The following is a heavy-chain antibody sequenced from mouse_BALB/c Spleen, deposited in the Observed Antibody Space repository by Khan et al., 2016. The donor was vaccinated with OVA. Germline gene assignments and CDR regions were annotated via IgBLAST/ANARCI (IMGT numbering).Heavy chain of an antibody. D-gene: IGHD2-14*01. J-gene: IGHJ4*01. Sequence: VQLVESGPGLVAPSQSLSITCTVSGFSLSRYNIHWVRQPPGKGLEWLGMIWGGGGIDYNSTLKSRLSIRKDNSKSQVLLKMNSLQTDDTAMYYCARAYYRYDGYYAMDYWGQGTPGTVSS. CDR1: GFSLSRYN. V-gene: IGHV2-6-4*01. CDR3: ARAYYRYDGYYAMDY. CDR2: IWGGGGI.